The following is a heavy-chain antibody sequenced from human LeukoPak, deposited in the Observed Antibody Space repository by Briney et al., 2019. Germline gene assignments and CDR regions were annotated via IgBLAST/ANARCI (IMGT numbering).Heavy chain of an antibody. J-gene: IGHJ5*02. CDR3: AKDRDDILTGYAHWFDP. V-gene: IGHV3-23*01. CDR2: ISGSGGST. Sequence: GGSLRLSCAASGFTFSSYGMSWVRQAPGKGLEWVSAISGSGGSTYYADSVKGRFTISRDNSKNTLYLQMNSPRAEDTAVYYCAKDRDDILTGYAHWFDPWGQGTLVTVSS. D-gene: IGHD3-9*01. CDR1: GFTFSSYG.